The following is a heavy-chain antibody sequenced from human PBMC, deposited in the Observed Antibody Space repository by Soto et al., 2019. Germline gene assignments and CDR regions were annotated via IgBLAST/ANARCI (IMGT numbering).Heavy chain of an antibody. CDR1: GFTFSSYS. Sequence: EVQLVESGGGLVKPGGSLRLSCAASGFTFSSYSMNWVRQAPGKGLEWVSSISSSSSYIYYADSVKGRFTISSDNAKNSLYLQVKRLRAEDTAVYYCAREGIAAALDYWGQGTLVTVSS. J-gene: IGHJ4*02. CDR3: AREGIAAALDY. D-gene: IGHD6-13*01. V-gene: IGHV3-21*01. CDR2: ISSSSSYI.